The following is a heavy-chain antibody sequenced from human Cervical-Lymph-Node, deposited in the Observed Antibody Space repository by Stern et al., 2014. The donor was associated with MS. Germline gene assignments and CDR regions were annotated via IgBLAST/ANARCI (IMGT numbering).Heavy chain of an antibody. CDR1: GFSVSTSDVG. D-gene: IGHD4-11*01. CDR3: AYTQIKDLAPYSAFQF. V-gene: IGHV2-5*02. J-gene: IGHJ4*02. CDR2: FYGGDDE. Sequence: QVTLKESGPALVKPTQTLTLTCTFSGFSVSTSDVGVAWIRQPPGKALEFLAVFYGGDDERRSPSLMNRLTITKHPSENQVVLRMTNMDPVDTATYYCAYTQIKDLAPYSAFQFWGQGTVVTVSS.